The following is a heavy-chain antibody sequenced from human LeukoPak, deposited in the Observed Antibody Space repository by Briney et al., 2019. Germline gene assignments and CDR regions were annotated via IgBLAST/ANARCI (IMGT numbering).Heavy chain of an antibody. D-gene: IGHD3-10*01. CDR2: IDDSGNT. V-gene: IGHV4-59*01. Sequence: PSETLSLTCAVSGGSISSNWWSWVRQPPGKGLEWIGYIDDSGNTNYNPSLKSQVTISVDKSKNQFSLKLSFVTAADTAMYYCARSDYHNSGSHTVFDAFDIWGQGTRVTVSS. CDR1: GGSISSNW. J-gene: IGHJ3*02. CDR3: ARSDYHNSGSHTVFDAFDI.